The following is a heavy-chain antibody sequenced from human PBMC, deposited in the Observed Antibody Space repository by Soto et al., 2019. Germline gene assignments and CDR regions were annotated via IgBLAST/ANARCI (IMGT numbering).Heavy chain of an antibody. V-gene: IGHV3-23*01. CDR2: ISDSGGST. Sequence: EVHLLESGGGLVQPGGSLRLSCVGSGFTFSTYSMSGVRHAPGRGLEWVSGISDSGGSTNYADSVKGRFTISRDNSKNTLYLQMNSLRADDTAVYYCAPQGARGLYSFDYWGQGTLATVSS. CDR1: GFTFSTYS. D-gene: IGHD1-26*01. CDR3: APQGARGLYSFDY. J-gene: IGHJ4*02.